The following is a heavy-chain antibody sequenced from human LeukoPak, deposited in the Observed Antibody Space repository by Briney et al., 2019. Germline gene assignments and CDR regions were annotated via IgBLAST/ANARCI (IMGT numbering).Heavy chain of an antibody. J-gene: IGHJ4*02. CDR3: ARDLWGPRVAVAGTGY. CDR1: GFTVSSNY. V-gene: IGHV3-66*02. CDR2: IYSGGST. Sequence: PGGSLRLSCAASGFTVSSNYMSWVRQAPGKGLEWVSVIYSGGSTYYADSVKGRITISRDNSKNTLYLQMNSLRAEDTAVYYCARDLWGPRVAVAGTGYWGQGTLVTVSS. D-gene: IGHD6-19*01.